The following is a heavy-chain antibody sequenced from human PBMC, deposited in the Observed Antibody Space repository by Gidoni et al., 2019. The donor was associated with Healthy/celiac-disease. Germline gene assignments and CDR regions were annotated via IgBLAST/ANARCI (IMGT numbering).Heavy chain of an antibody. V-gene: IGHV3-33*01. CDR2: IWYDGSNQ. J-gene: IGHJ6*02. D-gene: IGHD3-10*01. Sequence: VQLVESGGGVVQPGRSLRLSCAASGFTFSSYGLHWVRPAPGKGRGWVAVIWYDGSNQYYADCVKGRFTISRDNSKNTLYLQMNSLSAEDTAVYYCAREITMVPTFGGSDYYYYYGMDVWGQGTTVTVSS. CDR3: AREITMVPTFGGSDYYYYYGMDV. CDR1: GFTFSSYG.